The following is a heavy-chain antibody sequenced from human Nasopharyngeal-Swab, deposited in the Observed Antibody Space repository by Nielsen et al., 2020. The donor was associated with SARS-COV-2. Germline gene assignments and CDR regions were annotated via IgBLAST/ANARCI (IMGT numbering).Heavy chain of an antibody. V-gene: IGHV3-9*01. D-gene: IGHD2/OR15-2a*01. CDR1: GFTFDEYG. J-gene: IGHJ4*02. CDR3: AKLPDPFSSTDY. Sequence: SLKISCTASGFTFDEYGMHWVRQAPGKGLEWVSGISWNNGNIGYADSVKGRFTISRDNAKNSLYLQMNSLRAEDTALYYCAKLPDPFSSTDYWGQGTLVTVSS. CDR2: ISWNNGNI.